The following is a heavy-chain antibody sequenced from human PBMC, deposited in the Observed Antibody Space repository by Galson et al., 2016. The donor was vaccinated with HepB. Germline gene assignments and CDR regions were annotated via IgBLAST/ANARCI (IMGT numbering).Heavy chain of an antibody. V-gene: IGHV5-10-1*01. Sequence: QSGAEVKKPGESLRISCKGSGYSFTSYWISWVRQMPGKGLEWMGRIDPTDSYTNYSPSFQGHVTISADKSISTAYLRWSSLKASDTAMYYCARLGSGYDFDYYFDYWGQGTLVTVSS. CDR3: ARLGSGYDFDYYFDY. CDR2: IDPTDSYT. D-gene: IGHD5-12*01. CDR1: GYSFTSYW. J-gene: IGHJ4*02.